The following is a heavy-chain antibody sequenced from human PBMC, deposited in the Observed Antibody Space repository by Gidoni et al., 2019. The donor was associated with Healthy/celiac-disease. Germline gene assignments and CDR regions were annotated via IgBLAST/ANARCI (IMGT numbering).Heavy chain of an antibody. CDR1: GFTFSSYS. CDR2: ISSSSSYI. CDR3: ARDSITIFGVVSGMDV. V-gene: IGHV3-21*01. D-gene: IGHD3-3*01. J-gene: IGHJ6*02. Sequence: EVQLVESGGGLVKPGGSLRLSCAASGFTFSSYSMNWVRQAPGKGLEGVSSISSSSSYIYYADSVKGRFTISRDNAKNSLYLQMNSLRAEDTAVYYCARDSITIFGVVSGMDVWGQGTTVTVSS.